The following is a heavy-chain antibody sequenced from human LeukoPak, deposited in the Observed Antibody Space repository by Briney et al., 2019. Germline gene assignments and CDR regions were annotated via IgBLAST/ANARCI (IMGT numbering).Heavy chain of an antibody. CDR3: ARLGEWGLVSGSFDY. D-gene: IGHD3-10*01. CDR2: ISYDGSNK. V-gene: IGHV3-30*04. J-gene: IGHJ4*02. Sequence: PGRSLRLSCAASGFTLSSYAMHWVRQAPGKGLEWVAVISYDGSNKYHADSVKGRFTISRDNSKNTLYLQMNSLRAEDTAVYYCARLGEWGLVSGSFDYWGQGTLVTVSS. CDR1: GFTLSSYA.